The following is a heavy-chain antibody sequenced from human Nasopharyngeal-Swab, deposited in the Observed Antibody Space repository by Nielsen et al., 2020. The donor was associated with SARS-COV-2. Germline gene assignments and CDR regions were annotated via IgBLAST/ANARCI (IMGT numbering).Heavy chain of an antibody. CDR1: GGSFSDYY. D-gene: IGHD4-11*01. Sequence: ESLKISCAVYGGSFSDYYWSWIRQLPGKGLEWNGEINHSGSTNYSPSLKSRVTISAHTSKNQVSLKLSSVTAAETAVYYCARRPYSHSAGYHYHMDVWGTGTTVTVSS. J-gene: IGHJ6*03. V-gene: IGHV4-34*01. CDR3: ARRPYSHSAGYHYHMDV. CDR2: INHSGST.